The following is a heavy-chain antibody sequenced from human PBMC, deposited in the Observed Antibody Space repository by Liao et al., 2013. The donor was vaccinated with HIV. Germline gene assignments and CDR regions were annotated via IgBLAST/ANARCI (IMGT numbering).Heavy chain of an antibody. J-gene: IGHJ3*02. CDR1: GGSISSHY. Sequence: QLQLQESGPGLVKPSETLSLTCTVSGGSISSHYWNWIRQPAGKGLEWIGRVYSSGTTYYNPSLKSRVIFLPDTSKNQFSLRLSSVTAADTAIYFCARGQDTFDIWGQGTMVTVSS. CDR3: ARGQDTFDI. V-gene: IGHV4-4*07. CDR2: VYSSGTT.